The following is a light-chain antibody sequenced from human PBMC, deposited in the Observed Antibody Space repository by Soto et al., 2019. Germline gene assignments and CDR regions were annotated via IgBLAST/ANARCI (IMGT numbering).Light chain of an antibody. CDR2: GNN. CDR3: QSYDRSLSGVV. J-gene: IGLJ2*01. CDR1: SSNIGAGYD. Sequence: QSVLTQPPSVSGAPGQRVTISCTGSSSNIGAGYDVHWYQQLPGTAPKLLIYGNNNRPSGVPDRFSGSKSGTSASLAITGLQAEDEADYYCQSYDRSLSGVVFGGGTKVTVL. V-gene: IGLV1-40*01.